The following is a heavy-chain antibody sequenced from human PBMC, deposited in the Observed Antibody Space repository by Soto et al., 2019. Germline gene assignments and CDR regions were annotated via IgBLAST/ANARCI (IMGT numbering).Heavy chain of an antibody. CDR1: GFSFSSYG. D-gene: IGHD6-19*01. CDR2: IYYNGTNK. V-gene: IGHV3-33*06. J-gene: IGHJ4*02. CDR3: AKVGRAWYDDS. Sequence: PGGSLRLSCAASGFSFSSYGMHWVRQAPGKGLEWVAVIYYNGTNKYYADSVRGRFTISRDNSKNTLYLQMNSLRAEDTAVYYCAKVGRAWYDDSWGQGTLVTVSS.